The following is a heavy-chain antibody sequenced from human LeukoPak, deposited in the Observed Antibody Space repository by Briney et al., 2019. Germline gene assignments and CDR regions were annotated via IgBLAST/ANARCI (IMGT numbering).Heavy chain of an antibody. CDR1: GGSISSYY. CDR3: ARALPEGDYYDSSGYWYFDY. Sequence: SETLSLTCTVSGGSISSYYWSWIRQPPGKGLEWIGYIYYSGSTNYNPSLKSRVTISVDTSKNQFSLKLSSVTAADTAVYYCARALPEGDYYDSSGYWYFDYWGQGTLVTVSS. D-gene: IGHD3-22*01. J-gene: IGHJ4*02. V-gene: IGHV4-59*08. CDR2: IYYSGST.